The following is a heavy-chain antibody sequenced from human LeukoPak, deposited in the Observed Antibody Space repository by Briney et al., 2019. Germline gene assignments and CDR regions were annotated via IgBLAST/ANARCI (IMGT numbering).Heavy chain of an antibody. D-gene: IGHD1-26*01. CDR2: IKQDGSEK. CDR3: ARVQWELRGVGSYFEY. V-gene: IGHV3-7*01. Sequence: PGGSLRLSCVVSGFTFSSYWMSWVRQAPGKGPEWVANIKQDGSEKYYVDSVKGRFTMSRDNAKNSLYLQMNSLRAEDTAVYYCARVQWELRGVGSYFEYWGQGALVTVSS. CDR1: GFTFSSYW. J-gene: IGHJ4*02.